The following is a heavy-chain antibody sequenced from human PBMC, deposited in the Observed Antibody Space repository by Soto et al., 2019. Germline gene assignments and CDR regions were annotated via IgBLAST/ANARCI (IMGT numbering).Heavy chain of an antibody. CDR3: AKGAMRDGSGSYSRPPYYYYYMHV. V-gene: IGHV3-23*01. J-gene: IGHJ6*03. Sequence: EVQLLESGGGLVQPGGSLRLSCAASGFTFSSYAMSWVRQAPGKGLEWVSAISGSGGSTYYADSVKGRFTISRDNSKNTLYLQMNSLRAEDTAVYYCAKGAMRDGSGSYSRPPYYYYYMHVWGKGTTVTVSS. CDR2: ISGSGGST. CDR1: GFTFSSYA. D-gene: IGHD3-10*01.